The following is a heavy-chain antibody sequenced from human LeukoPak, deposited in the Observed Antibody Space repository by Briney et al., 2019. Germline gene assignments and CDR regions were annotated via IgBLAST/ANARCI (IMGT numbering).Heavy chain of an antibody. CDR2: INHSGST. V-gene: IGHV4-34*01. CDR3: ARVEAAGNYFDY. J-gene: IGHJ4*02. D-gene: IGHD6-13*01. CDR1: GGSISSYY. Sequence: SETLSLTCTVSGGSISSYYWSWIRQPPGKGLEWIGEINHSGSTNYNPSLKSRVTISVDTSKNQFSLKLSSVTAADTAVYYCARVEAAGNYFDYWGQGTLVTVSS.